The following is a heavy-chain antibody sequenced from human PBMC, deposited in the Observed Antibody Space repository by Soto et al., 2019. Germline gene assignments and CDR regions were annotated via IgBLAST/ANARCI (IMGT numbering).Heavy chain of an antibody. CDR1: GFIFGSYA. Sequence: GGSLRLSCAASGFIFGSYAMNWVRQVPGKGPEWVAVLSTDGSTPYYADSVRGRFTISRDNSKNTLFLQMNSLRPEDTAIYFCAKSYDLWSPYLSFGDQRDPWGQGTLVTVSS. CDR2: LSTDGSTP. D-gene: IGHD3-3*01. V-gene: IGHV3-30*16. J-gene: IGHJ5*02. CDR3: AKSYDLWSPYLSFGDQRDP.